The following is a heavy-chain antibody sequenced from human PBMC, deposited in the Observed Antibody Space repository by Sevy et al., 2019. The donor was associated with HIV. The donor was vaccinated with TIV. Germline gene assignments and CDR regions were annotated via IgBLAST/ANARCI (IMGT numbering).Heavy chain of an antibody. CDR3: ARVSPEYGSDP. J-gene: IGHJ5*02. CDR1: GFTFSSYS. V-gene: IGHV3-48*01. CDR2: ISSSSSTI. Sequence: GGSLRLSCAASGFTFSSYSMNWVRQAPGKELEWVSYISSSSSTIYYADSVKGRFTISRDNAKNSLYLQMNSLRAEDTAVYYCARVSPEYGSDPWGQGTLVTVSS. D-gene: IGHD4-17*01.